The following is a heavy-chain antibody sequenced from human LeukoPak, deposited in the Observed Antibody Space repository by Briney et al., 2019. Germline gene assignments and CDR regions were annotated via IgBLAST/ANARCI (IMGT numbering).Heavy chain of an antibody. Sequence: GGSLRLSCAASGFTFSNAWMTWVRQTPGKGLEWVGRIKSKTDGGTTDYTAPVKGRFTISRDDLKDTLYLQMSSLRPEDTAVYYCTIETVWGQGTLVTVSS. CDR1: GFTFSNAW. D-gene: IGHD4-11*01. CDR3: TIETV. V-gene: IGHV3-15*01. CDR2: IKSKTDGGTT. J-gene: IGHJ4*02.